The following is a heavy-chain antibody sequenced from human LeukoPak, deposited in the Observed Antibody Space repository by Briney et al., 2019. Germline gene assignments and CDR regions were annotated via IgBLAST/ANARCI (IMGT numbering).Heavy chain of an antibody. CDR3: ARPYYYDSRIDP. D-gene: IGHD3-22*01. CDR2: MYYSGST. V-gene: IGHV4-30-4*01. CDR1: GGSISSGDYY. J-gene: IGHJ5*02. Sequence: SETLSLTCTVSGGSISSGDYYWSWIRQPPGKGLEWIAYMYYSGSTFYNPSLKSRVTMSADTSKNQLSLKLSSVTAADTAVYYCARPYYYDSRIDPWGQGILVTVSS.